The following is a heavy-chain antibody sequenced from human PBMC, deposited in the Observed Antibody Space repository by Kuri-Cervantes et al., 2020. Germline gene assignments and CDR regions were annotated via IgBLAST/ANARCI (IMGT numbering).Heavy chain of an antibody. CDR2: ISSSSSYI. V-gene: IGHV3-21*01. Sequence: GESLKISCAASGSTFSSYSMNWVRQAPGKGLEWVSSISSSSSYIYYADSVKGRFTISRDNAKNSLYLQMNSLRAEDTAVYYCARDLGRGYGMDVWGQGTTVTVSS. CDR3: ARDLGRGYGMDV. D-gene: IGHD3-10*01. J-gene: IGHJ6*02. CDR1: GSTFSSYS.